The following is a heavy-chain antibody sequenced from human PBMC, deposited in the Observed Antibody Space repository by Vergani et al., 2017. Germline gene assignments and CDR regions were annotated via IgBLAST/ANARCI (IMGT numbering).Heavy chain of an antibody. D-gene: IGHD2-15*01. CDR2: IVPTLNVA. CDR3: ARTLGYCSGDSCYSGIPGVDYYYGLDV. J-gene: IGHJ6*02. CDR1: GGTFSSYT. Sequence: QVQLVQSGAEVKKPGSSVKVSCKASGGTFSSYTITWVRQAPGHGLEWMGRIVPTLNVANYAQNFQGRASITADMSTSTSCMDLSSLRSGDSAVYYCARTLGYCSGDSCYSGIPGVDYYYGLDVWGQGTTVTVSS. V-gene: IGHV1-69*02.